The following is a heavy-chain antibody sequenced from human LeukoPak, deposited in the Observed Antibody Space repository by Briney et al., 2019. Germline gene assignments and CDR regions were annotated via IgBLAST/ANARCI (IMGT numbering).Heavy chain of an antibody. D-gene: IGHD2-15*01. CDR1: GFTFSSYG. CDR2: IRYDGSNK. V-gene: IGHV3-30*02. J-gene: IGHJ4*02. CDR3: AKDPAVAAYYFDY. Sequence: GGSLRLSCAASGFTFSSYGMHWVRRAPGKGLEWVAFIRYDGSNKYYADSVKGRFTISRDNSKNTLYLQTNSLRAEDTAVYYCAKDPAVAAYYFDYWGQGTLVTVSS.